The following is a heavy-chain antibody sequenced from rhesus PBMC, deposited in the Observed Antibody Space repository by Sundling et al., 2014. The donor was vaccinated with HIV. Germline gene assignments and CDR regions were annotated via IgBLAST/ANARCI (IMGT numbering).Heavy chain of an antibody. D-gene: IGHD3-3*01. J-gene: IGHJ4*01. V-gene: IGHV3-59*01. CDR1: GFTFSDYY. Sequence: EVQLVESGGGLAKPGGSLRLSCAASGFTFSDYYMHWVRQAPGKGLEWVSVISYTGGATYYADSVKGRFTISRENAKNTLYLQMDNLRAEDTAVYYCAKGEYWHNNIWTGYSTFDFWGQGVLVTVSS. CDR3: AKGEYWHNNIWTGYSTFDF. CDR2: ISYTGGAT.